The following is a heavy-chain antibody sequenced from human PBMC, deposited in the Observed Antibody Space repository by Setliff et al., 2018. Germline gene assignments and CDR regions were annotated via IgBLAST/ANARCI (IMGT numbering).Heavy chain of an antibody. CDR3: ARSLGITMIGDAFDI. CDR1: GYTFSSYA. CDR2: ISVYSGNT. V-gene: IGHV1-18*01. J-gene: IGHJ3*02. D-gene: IGHD3-10*02. Sequence: GASVKVSCKASGYTFSSYAISWVRQAPGQGLEWLGWISVYSGNTDYAQNFQGRVTITADESTSTAYMELSSLRSEDTAVYYCARSLGITMIGDAFDIWGQGTMVTVSS.